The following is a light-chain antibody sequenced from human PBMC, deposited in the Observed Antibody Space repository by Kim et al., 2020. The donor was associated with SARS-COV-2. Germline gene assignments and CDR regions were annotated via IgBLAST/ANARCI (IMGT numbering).Light chain of an antibody. J-gene: IGKJ1*01. V-gene: IGKV1-27*01. CDR2: DVS. CDR1: QGIRHF. CDR3: QKYDSAPWT. Sequence: DTQMTQSPLSLSASVGDRVTITCRASQGIRHFLAWYQQKPGKVPKLLMYDVSTLQSGVPSRFSGSGSGTDFTLTISSLQPEDIATYYCQKYDSAPWTFAQGTKVDIK.